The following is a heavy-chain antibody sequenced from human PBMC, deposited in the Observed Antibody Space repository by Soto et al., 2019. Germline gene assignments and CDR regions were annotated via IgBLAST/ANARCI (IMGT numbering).Heavy chain of an antibody. CDR2: ISYDGSNK. J-gene: IGHJ4*02. CDR3: AKDKRYYDSSGYYDY. V-gene: IGHV3-30*18. Sequence: QVQLVESGGGVVQPGRSLRLSCAASGFTFSSYGMHWVRQAPGKGLEWVAVISYDGSNKYYADSVKGRFTISRDNSKNTLYLQMNSLRAEDTAVYYCAKDKRYYDSSGYYDYWGQGTLVTVSS. CDR1: GFTFSSYG. D-gene: IGHD3-22*01.